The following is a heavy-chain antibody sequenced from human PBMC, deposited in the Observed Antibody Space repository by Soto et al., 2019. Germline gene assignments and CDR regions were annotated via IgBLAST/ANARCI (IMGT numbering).Heavy chain of an antibody. CDR2: IIPIFGTA. J-gene: IGHJ4*02. CDR1: GGTFSSYA. CDR3: ARDTAMVTAYFDY. D-gene: IGHD5-18*01. V-gene: IGHV1-69*13. Sequence: SVRVSCKASGGTFSSYAISWVRQAPGQGLEWMGGIIPIFGTANYAQKFQGRVTITADESTSTAYMELSSLRSEDTAVYYCARDTAMVTAYFDYWGQGTLVTVSS.